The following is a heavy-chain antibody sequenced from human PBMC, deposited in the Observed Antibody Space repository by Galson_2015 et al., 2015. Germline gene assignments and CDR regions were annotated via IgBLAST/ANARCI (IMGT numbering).Heavy chain of an antibody. Sequence: SLRLSCAASGFTFSSYSMNWVRQAPGKGLEWISYISSSGSTYYADSVKGRFTISRDNSKNTLYLQMNSLRAEDTAIYYCGKGGETEYCSGSGGSCYLGADYWGQGTLVTVSS. D-gene: IGHD2-15*01. CDR2: ISSSGST. CDR1: GFTFSSYS. V-gene: IGHV3-23*01. J-gene: IGHJ4*02. CDR3: GKGGETEYCSGSGGSCYLGADY.